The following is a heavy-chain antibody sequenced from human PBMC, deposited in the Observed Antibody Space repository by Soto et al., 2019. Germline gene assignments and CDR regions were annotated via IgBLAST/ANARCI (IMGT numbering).Heavy chain of an antibody. D-gene: IGHD3-10*01. V-gene: IGHV3-74*01. Sequence: EVQLVEYGGGLVQPGGSLRLSCAVSGFTFSSFWMHWVRQAPGEGLVWVSRINTDGSSTSYADSVKGRFTISRDNAKNTLYLQLNSLRVEDTAMYYCAKRGVDTFGLSYWGQGTLVTVSS. J-gene: IGHJ4*02. CDR1: GFTFSSFW. CDR2: INTDGSST. CDR3: AKRGVDTFGLSY.